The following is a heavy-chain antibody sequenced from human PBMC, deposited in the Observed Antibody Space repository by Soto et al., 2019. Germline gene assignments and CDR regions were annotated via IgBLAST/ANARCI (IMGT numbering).Heavy chain of an antibody. V-gene: IGHV4-39*07. CDR1: GGSISSSSHY. Sequence: SETLSLTCTVSGGSISSSSHYWSWIRQPPGKGLEWIGNIYYSGSTNYNPSLKSRVTISVDTSKNQFSLKLSSVTAADTAVYYCARGFDYWGQGTLVTVSS. J-gene: IGHJ4*02. CDR2: IYYSGST. CDR3: ARGFDY.